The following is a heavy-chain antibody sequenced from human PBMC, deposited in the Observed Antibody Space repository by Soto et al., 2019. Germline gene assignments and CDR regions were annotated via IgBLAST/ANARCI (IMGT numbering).Heavy chain of an antibody. CDR1: GGSISSGDYY. CDR2: IYYSGST. D-gene: IGHD1-7*01. Sequence: SETLSLTCTVSGGSISSGDYYWSWIRQPPGKGLEWIGYIYYSGSTYYNPSLKSRVTISVDTSKNQFSLKLSSVTAADTAVYYCASEGTTYNWFDPWGQGTLVTVS. J-gene: IGHJ5*02. V-gene: IGHV4-30-4*01. CDR3: ASEGTTYNWFDP.